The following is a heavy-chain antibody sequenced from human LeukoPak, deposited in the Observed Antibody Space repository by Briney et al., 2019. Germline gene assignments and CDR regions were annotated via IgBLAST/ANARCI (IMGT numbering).Heavy chain of an antibody. CDR2: INHSGST. V-gene: IGHV4-34*01. J-gene: IGHJ6*03. Sequence: SETLSLTCAVYGGSFSGHYWSWIRQPPGKGLEWIGEINHSGSTNYNPSLKSRVTISVDTSKNQFSLKLSSVTAADTAVYYCARGRGSGYYYYYYYYMDVWGKGTTVTVSS. D-gene: IGHD3-22*01. CDR3: ARGRGSGYYYYYYYYMDV. CDR1: GGSFSGHY.